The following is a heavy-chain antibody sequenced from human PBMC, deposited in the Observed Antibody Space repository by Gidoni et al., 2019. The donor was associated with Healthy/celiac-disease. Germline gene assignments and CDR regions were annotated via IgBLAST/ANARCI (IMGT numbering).Heavy chain of an antibody. D-gene: IGHD3-22*01. CDR1: GFTFSSYS. Sequence: EVQLVESGGGLVKPGGSLRLSCAASGFTFSSYSMNLVRQAPGKGLEWDSSISSSSSYIYYADSVKGRFTISRDNAKNSLYLKMNSLRAEETAVYYCAREGYYDSSGYYYFDYWGQGTLVTVSS. V-gene: IGHV3-21*01. J-gene: IGHJ4*02. CDR3: AREGYYDSSGYYYFDY. CDR2: ISSSSSYI.